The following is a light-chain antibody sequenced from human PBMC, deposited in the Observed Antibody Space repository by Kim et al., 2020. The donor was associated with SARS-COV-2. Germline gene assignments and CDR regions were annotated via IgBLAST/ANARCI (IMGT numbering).Light chain of an antibody. J-gene: IGLJ2*01. CDR3: NSRDSNNNVL. Sequence: ALGQTVRITCQGDSLRSYYATWYQQKPGQAPVLVIYGKNNRPSGIPDRFSGSSSGNTASLTITGTQAGDEAYYYCNSRDSNNNVLFGGGTRLTVL. V-gene: IGLV3-19*01. CDR2: GKN. CDR1: SLRSYY.